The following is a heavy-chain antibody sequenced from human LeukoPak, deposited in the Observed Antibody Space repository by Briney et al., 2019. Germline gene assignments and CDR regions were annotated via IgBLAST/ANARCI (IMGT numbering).Heavy chain of an antibody. CDR3: ARELVVGPAEYFQD. V-gene: IGHV3-7*01. Sequence: GGSLRLSCVASGFTFRNYWMSWVRQAPGKGLEWVANTSQDGSEKYYVDSVKGRFTISRDNAKNSLYLQMNSLRAEDTAVHYCARELVVGPAEYFQDWGQGTLVTVSS. CDR1: GFTFRNYW. D-gene: IGHD2-8*02. J-gene: IGHJ1*01. CDR2: TSQDGSEK.